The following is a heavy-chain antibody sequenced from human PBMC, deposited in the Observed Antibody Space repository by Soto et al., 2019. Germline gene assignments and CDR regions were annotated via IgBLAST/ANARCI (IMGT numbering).Heavy chain of an antibody. Sequence: ASVKVSCKASGGTFSSYAISWVRQAPGQGLEWMGGITPIFGTANYAQKFQGRVTITADESTSTAYMELSSLRSEDTAVYYCAREGRETPFDYWGQGTLVTVSS. D-gene: IGHD1-26*01. CDR1: GGTFSSYA. V-gene: IGHV1-69*13. CDR3: AREGRETPFDY. CDR2: ITPIFGTA. J-gene: IGHJ4*02.